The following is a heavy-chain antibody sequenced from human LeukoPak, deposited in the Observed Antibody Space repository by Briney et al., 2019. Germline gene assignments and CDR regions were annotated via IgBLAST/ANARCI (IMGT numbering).Heavy chain of an antibody. D-gene: IGHD1-26*01. CDR2: IYYSGST. CDR3: ARQKRYSGSYSLFDY. V-gene: IGHV4-30-4*01. J-gene: IGHJ4*02. CDR1: GGSISSGDYY. Sequence: SETLSLTCTVSGGSISSGDYYWSWIRQPPGKGLEWIGYIYYSGSTYYNPSLKSRVTISVDTSKNQFSLKLSSVTAADTAVYYCARQKRYSGSYSLFDYWGQGTLVTVSS.